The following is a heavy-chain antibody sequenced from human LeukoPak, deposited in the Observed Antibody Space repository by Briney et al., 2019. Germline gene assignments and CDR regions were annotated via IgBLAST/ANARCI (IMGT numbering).Heavy chain of an antibody. V-gene: IGHV3-21*01. J-gene: IGHJ3*02. D-gene: IGHD1-26*01. CDR1: GFTFSSYS. CDR2: ISSSSSYI. Sequence: GGSLRLSCAASGFTFSSYSMNWVRQAPGKGLEWVSSISSSSSYIYYADSVKGRFTISRDNAKNTVYLQMNSLRAEDTAVYYCARETALSWELLPPDAFDIWGQGTMVTVSS. CDR3: ARETALSWELLPPDAFDI.